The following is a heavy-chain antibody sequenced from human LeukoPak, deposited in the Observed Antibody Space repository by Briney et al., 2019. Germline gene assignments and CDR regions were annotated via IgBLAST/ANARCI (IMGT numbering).Heavy chain of an antibody. CDR3: ARAPYSSSWDTNHYFDY. V-gene: IGHV3-30*04. CDR1: GFTFSSYA. D-gene: IGHD6-13*01. Sequence: GRSLRLSCAASGFTFSSYAMHWVRQAPGKGLEWVAIISYDGSNKYYADSVKGRFTISRDNSKNTLYLQMNSLRAEDTAVFYCARAPYSSSWDTNHYFDYWGQGALVTVSS. CDR2: ISYDGSNK. J-gene: IGHJ4*02.